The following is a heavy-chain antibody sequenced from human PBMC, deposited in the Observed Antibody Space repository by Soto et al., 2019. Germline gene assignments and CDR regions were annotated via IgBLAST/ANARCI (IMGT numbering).Heavy chain of an antibody. CDR3: ARLGITIFGVVIPENGMDV. CDR1: GGTFSSYA. J-gene: IGHJ6*02. D-gene: IGHD3-3*01. CDR2: IIPIFGTA. V-gene: IGHV1-69*13. Sequence: ASVKVSCKASGGTFSSYAIGWVRQAPGQGLEWMGGIIPIFGTANYAQKFQGRVTITADESTSTAYMELSSLRSEDTAVYYCARLGITIFGVVIPENGMDVWGQGTTVTVSS.